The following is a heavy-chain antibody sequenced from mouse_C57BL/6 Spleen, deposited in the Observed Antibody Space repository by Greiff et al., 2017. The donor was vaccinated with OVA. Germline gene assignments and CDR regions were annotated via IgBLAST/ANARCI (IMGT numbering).Heavy chain of an antibody. CDR1: GFTFSDYG. J-gene: IGHJ3*01. V-gene: IGHV5-17*01. D-gene: IGHD2-3*01. CDR3: ARPIYDGYYVGFAY. CDR2: ISSGSSTI. Sequence: EVQGVESGGGLVKPGGSLKLSCAASGFTFSDYGMHWVRQAPEKGLEWVAYISSGSSTIYYADTVKGRFTISRDNAKNTLFLQMTSLRSEDTAMYYCARPIYDGYYVGFAYWGQGTLVTVSA.